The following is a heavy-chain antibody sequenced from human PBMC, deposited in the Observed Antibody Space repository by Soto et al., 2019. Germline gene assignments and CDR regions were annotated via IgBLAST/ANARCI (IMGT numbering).Heavy chain of an antibody. D-gene: IGHD6-19*01. V-gene: IGHV3-23*01. CDR2: ISGSGGST. CDR3: AKATEVAGPLNWFDP. CDR1: GFTFSSYA. J-gene: IGHJ5*02. Sequence: PGGSLRLSCAASGFTFSSYAMNWVRQAPGKGLEWVSVISGSGGSTYYADSVKGRFTISRDNSKNTLYLQMNSLRAEDTAVYYCAKATEVAGPLNWFDPWGQGTLVTVSS.